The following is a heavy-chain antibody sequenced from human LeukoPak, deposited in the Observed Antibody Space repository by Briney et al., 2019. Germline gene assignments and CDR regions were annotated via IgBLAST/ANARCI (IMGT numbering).Heavy chain of an antibody. CDR2: ISGSGGST. J-gene: IGHJ6*03. Sequence: GGSLRLSCAASGFTFSSYAMSWVRQAPGKGLEWVSAISGSGGSTYYADSVKGRFTISRDNSKNTLYLQMNSLRAEDTAVYYCARDYWSTSPKGDYYYYMDVWGKGTTVTVSS. D-gene: IGHD2-2*01. CDR1: GFTFSSYA. V-gene: IGHV3-23*01. CDR3: ARDYWSTSPKGDYYYYMDV.